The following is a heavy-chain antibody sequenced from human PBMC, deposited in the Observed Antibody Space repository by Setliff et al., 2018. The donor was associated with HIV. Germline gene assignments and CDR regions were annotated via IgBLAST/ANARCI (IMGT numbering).Heavy chain of an antibody. CDR2: VDPEDGEV. CDR3: ATSYSYDSAAANALDV. Sequence: ASVKVSCKVSGLTFSDYHIQWIQQAPGKGLEWMGLVDPEDGEVLYAERFQGRVTITADTSIDTAYMELSSLRSEDTAVYYCATSYSYDSAAANALDVWGQGTMVTVSS. V-gene: IGHV1-69-2*01. J-gene: IGHJ3*01. CDR1: GLTFSDYH. D-gene: IGHD3-22*01.